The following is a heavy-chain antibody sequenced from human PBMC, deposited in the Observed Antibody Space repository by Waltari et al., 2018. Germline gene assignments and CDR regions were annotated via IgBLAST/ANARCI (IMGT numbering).Heavy chain of an antibody. CDR2: ISESGTGV. V-gene: IGHV3-48*03. J-gene: IGHJ3*01. D-gene: IGHD3-10*02. Sequence: LVESGGGLVQPGGSLTLLCAASGFSLSSHELSWFRRDRGKGLEWISEISESGTGVGYSDAVKGRFTISRDNAKNSLYLQMNSLRAEDTAIYFCARDYARVGDGFDVWGQGTMATVSS. CDR3: ARDYARVGDGFDV. CDR1: GFSLSSHE.